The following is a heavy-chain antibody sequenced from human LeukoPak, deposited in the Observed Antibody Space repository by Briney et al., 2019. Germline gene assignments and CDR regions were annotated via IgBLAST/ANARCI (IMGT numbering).Heavy chain of an antibody. CDR3: ARDSDSGSSRFDY. CDR2: IYYSGNT. D-gene: IGHD1-26*01. CDR1: GGSISSSSYY. Sequence: SETLSLTCTVSGGSISSSSYYWGWIRQPPGKGLEWIGSIYYSGNTYYNASLKSRVTISVDTSKNQFSLKLSSVTAADTAVYYCARDSDSGSSRFDYWGQGTLVTVSS. J-gene: IGHJ4*02. V-gene: IGHV4-39*07.